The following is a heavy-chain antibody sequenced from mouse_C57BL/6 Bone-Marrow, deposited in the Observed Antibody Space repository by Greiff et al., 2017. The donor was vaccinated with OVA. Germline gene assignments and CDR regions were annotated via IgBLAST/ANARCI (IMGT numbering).Heavy chain of an antibody. Sequence: DVQLQESGPVLVKPGASVKMSCKASGYTFTDYYMNWVKQSHGKSLEWIGVINPYNGGTSYNQKFKGKATLTVDKSSSTAYMELNSLTSEDSAVYYCARPLYGSSPYWYFDVWGTGTTVTVSS. J-gene: IGHJ1*03. D-gene: IGHD1-1*01. CDR1: GYTFTDYY. CDR2: INPYNGGT. V-gene: IGHV1-19*01. CDR3: ARPLYGSSPYWYFDV.